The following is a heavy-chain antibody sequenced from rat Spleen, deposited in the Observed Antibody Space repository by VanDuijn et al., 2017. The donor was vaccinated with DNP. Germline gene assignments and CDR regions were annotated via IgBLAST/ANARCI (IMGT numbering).Heavy chain of an antibody. CDR3: VTIPGSYAMDD. J-gene: IGHJ4*01. Sequence: EVQLVESGGGLVQPGRSMILSCAASGFTFNDYGMAWVLQAPTKGLEWIASISYDGASTYYRDSVKGRFTISRDDAKSTLYLQMDSLRSEDTATYYCVTIPGSYAMDDWGQGASVTVSS. V-gene: IGHV5-20*01. CDR1: GFTFNDYG. CDR2: ISYDGAST. D-gene: IGHD5-1*01.